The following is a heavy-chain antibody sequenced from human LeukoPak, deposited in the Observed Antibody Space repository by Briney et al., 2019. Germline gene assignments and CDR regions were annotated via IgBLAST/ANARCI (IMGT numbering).Heavy chain of an antibody. Sequence: KPSETLSLTCAVSGYSISTNHWWGWIRQPPGKGLEWIGYIFYAGSTYYNPSLKSRVTMSVDTSKNQFSLRLSSVTAVDTAVYYCARIGPNLGAAWVDYWGQGTLVSVAS. J-gene: IGHJ4*02. CDR3: ARIGPNLGAAWVDY. D-gene: IGHD1-26*01. V-gene: IGHV4-28*01. CDR2: IFYAGST. CDR1: GYSISTNHW.